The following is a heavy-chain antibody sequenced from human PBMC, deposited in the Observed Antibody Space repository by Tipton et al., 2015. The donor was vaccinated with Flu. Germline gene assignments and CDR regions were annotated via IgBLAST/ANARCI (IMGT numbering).Heavy chain of an antibody. Sequence: TLSLTCAVYGGSFSGDYWSWIRQPPGKGLEWIGEISHSGSTNYNPSLKSRVTISVDTSKNQFSLKLSSVTAADTAVYYCARGNLNYDFWSGNYYYNTDVWGQGSTVTVSS. CDR1: GGSFSGDY. CDR2: ISHSGST. CDR3: ARGNLNYDFWSGNYYYNTDV. D-gene: IGHD3-3*01. V-gene: IGHV4-34*01. J-gene: IGHJ6*02.